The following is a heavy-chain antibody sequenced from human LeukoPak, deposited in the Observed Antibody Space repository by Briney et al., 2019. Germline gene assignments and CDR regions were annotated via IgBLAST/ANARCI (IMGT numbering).Heavy chain of an antibody. Sequence: GGSLRLSCAASGFSFSSYEMNWVRQAPGKGLEWVSYISSSGSTKEYADSVKGRFTISRDNAKNSLYLQMNSLRVEDTAVYYCAREERLDYWGQGTLVTVSS. V-gene: IGHV3-48*03. D-gene: IGHD5-12*01. CDR3: AREERLDY. CDR1: GFSFSSYE. CDR2: ISSSGSTK. J-gene: IGHJ4*02.